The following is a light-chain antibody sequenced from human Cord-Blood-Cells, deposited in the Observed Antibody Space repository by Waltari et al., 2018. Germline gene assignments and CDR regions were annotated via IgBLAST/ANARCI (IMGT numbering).Light chain of an antibody. CDR2: QDS. CDR1: KLGENS. V-gene: IGLV3-1*01. CDR3: QAWDSSTVV. J-gene: IGLJ2*01. Sequence: SYELTQPPSVSVSPGQTASITCPGDKLGENSACWYQQKPGQSPVLVIYQDSKRPSGIPERFSGSNSGNTATLTISGTQAMDEADYYCQAWDSSTVVFGGGTKLTVL.